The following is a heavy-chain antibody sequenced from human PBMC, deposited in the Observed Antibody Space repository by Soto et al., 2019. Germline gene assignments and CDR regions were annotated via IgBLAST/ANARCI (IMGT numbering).Heavy chain of an antibody. V-gene: IGHV3-9*01. CDR2: ISWNSGSI. CDR1: GFTFDDYA. CDR3: AKSKGYCSSTSCTFDY. J-gene: IGHJ4*02. Sequence: EVQLVESGGGLVQPGRSLRLSCAASGFTFDDYAMHWVRQAPGKGLEWVSGISWNSGSIGYADSVKGRFTISRDNAKNSLYLQMNSLRAEDTALYYCAKSKGYCSSTSCTFDYWGQGTLVTVSS. D-gene: IGHD2-2*01.